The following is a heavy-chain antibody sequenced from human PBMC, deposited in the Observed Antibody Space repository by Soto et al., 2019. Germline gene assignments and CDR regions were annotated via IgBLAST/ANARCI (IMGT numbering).Heavy chain of an antibody. D-gene: IGHD2-15*01. J-gene: IGHJ3*02. CDR2: IIPIFGTA. CDR3: ARGDCSGGSCNTRAFDI. V-gene: IGHV1-69*13. CDR1: GGTFSSYA. Sequence: ASVKVSCKASGGTFSSYAISWVRQAPGQGLEWMGGIIPIFGTANYAQKFQGRVTITADESTSTAYMELSSLRPEDTAVYYCARGDCSGGSCNTRAFDIWGQGTMVTVSS.